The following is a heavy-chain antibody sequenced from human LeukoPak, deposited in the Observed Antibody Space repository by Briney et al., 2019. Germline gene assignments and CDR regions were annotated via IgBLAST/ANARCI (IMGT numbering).Heavy chain of an antibody. CDR2: IRYDGSNN. J-gene: IGHJ4*02. V-gene: IGHV3-30*02. CDR3: IGTLFLEWLPNSYYFDY. D-gene: IGHD3-3*01. CDR1: GFTFSSYG. Sequence: QPGGSLRLSCAASGFTFSSYGMHWVRQAPGKGLEWVAFIRYDGSNNYYADSVKGRFTIFRDNSKNTLYLQMNSLRAEDTAVYYCIGTLFLEWLPNSYYFDYWGQGTLVTVSS.